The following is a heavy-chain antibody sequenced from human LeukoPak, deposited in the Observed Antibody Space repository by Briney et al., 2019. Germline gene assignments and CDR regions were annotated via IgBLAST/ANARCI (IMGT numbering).Heavy chain of an antibody. D-gene: IGHD3-10*01. Sequence: GGSLRLYCAASGYTFSTYWMHWVRQGQGKALVWVSRINEDGSSTSYAESVRGRFTISRDNAKNTLYLQMNSLRAEDTAVYYCTRDTFGARDSWGQGTLVTVSS. CDR2: INEDGSST. J-gene: IGHJ4*02. CDR1: GYTFSTYW. V-gene: IGHV3-74*01. CDR3: TRDTFGARDS.